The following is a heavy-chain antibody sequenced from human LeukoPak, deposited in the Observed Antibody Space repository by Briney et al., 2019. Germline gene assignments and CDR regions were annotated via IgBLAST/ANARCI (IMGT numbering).Heavy chain of an antibody. CDR1: GFTFSSYW. J-gene: IGHJ6*03. CDR2: INSDGSST. D-gene: IGHD1-26*01. CDR3: ARVGSGSNYYYYYMDV. Sequence: GGSLRLSCAASGFTFSSYWMHWVRQAPGKRLVWVSRINSDGSSTSYADSVKGRFTISRDNAKNTLYLQMNSLRAGDTAVYYCARVGSGSNYYYYYMDVWGKGTTVTVSS. V-gene: IGHV3-74*01.